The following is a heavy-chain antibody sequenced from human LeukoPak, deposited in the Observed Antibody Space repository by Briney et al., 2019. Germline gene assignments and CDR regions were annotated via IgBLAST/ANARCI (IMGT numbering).Heavy chain of an antibody. Sequence: GESPKISCKTSGYTFTNYWMGWVRQTPGKGLEWMGIIYPPDSDTRYSPSFEGQVTISADKSTNTADLQWSSLKASDSAKYYCARFGVGAVAGHFDYWGQGTLITVSS. D-gene: IGHD6-19*01. V-gene: IGHV5-51*01. CDR1: GYTFTNYW. CDR2: IYPPDSDT. J-gene: IGHJ4*02. CDR3: ARFGVGAVAGHFDY.